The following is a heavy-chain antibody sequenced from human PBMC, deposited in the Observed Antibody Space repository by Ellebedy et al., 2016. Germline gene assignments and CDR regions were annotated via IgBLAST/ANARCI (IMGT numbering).Heavy chain of an antibody. J-gene: IGHJ5*02. D-gene: IGHD3-3*01. Sequence: ASVKVSCKASGYTFFSHNINWVRQAPGQGLEGMGWLSPYNGHTNYPQKVQGRVTITTDTSTNTAYMELRSLRSDDTAVYYCARGSRFLDEHWFDPWGQGTLVTVSS. CDR1: GYTFFSHN. V-gene: IGHV1-18*01. CDR3: ARGSRFLDEHWFDP. CDR2: LSPYNGHT.